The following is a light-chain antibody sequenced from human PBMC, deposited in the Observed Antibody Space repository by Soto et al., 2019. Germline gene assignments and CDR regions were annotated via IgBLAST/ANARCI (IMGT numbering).Light chain of an antibody. V-gene: IGLV4-69*01. CDR2: LNSDGSH. CDR3: QTWGTDIHVV. Sequence: QPVLTQSPSASASLGASVKLTCTLSSGHSSYAIAWHQLQPDKGPRYLMKLNSDGSHSNGDGIPDRFSGSKSGAERYLTISSLQSEDEADYYCQTWGTDIHVVFGGGTKVTVL. CDR1: SGHSSYA. J-gene: IGLJ2*01.